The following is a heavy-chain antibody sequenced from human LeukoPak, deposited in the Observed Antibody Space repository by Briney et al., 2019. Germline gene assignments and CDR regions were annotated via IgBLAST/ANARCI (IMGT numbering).Heavy chain of an antibody. D-gene: IGHD5-24*01. CDR1: GFTFSSYA. CDR2: ISGSGGST. J-gene: IGHJ4*02. V-gene: IGHV3-23*01. CDR3: AKDPRRDGYNWESY. Sequence: GGSLRLSCAASGFTFSSYAMSWVRQAPGKGLEWVSAISGSGGSTYYADSVKGRFTISRDNSKNTLYLQMNSLRAEDTAVYYCAKDPRRDGYNWESYWGQGTLVTVSS.